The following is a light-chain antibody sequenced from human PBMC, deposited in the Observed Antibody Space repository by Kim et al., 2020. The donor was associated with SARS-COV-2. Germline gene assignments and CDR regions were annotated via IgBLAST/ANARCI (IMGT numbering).Light chain of an antibody. CDR3: QQYDNLPIT. CDR2: DAS. J-gene: IGKJ5*01. CDR1: QDINNY. V-gene: IGKV1-33*01. Sequence: DIQMTQSPSSLSASVGDRITITCQASQDINNYLNWYQQKPGKAPKLLIYDASNLETGVPSRFSGGGSGTDFTFNISSLQPEDFATYYCQQYDNLPITLGQGTRLEIK.